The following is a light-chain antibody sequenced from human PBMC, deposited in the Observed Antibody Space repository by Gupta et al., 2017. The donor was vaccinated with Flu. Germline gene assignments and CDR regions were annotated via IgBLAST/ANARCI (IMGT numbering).Light chain of an antibody. CDR2: GAS. CDR3: QQYATSPRT. Sequence: GTLSLSPGQRATLACRASQSLSGNYLAWYQQKPGQAPRLLIYGASRRATDIPVRFSGSGSGPDFTLTISRLEPEDFAVYYCQQYATSPRTFGQGTKVEV. J-gene: IGKJ1*01. CDR1: QSLSGNY. V-gene: IGKV3-20*01.